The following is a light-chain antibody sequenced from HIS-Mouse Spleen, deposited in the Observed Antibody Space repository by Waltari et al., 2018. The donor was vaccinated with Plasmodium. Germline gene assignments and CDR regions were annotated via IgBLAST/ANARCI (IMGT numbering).Light chain of an antibody. V-gene: IGLV3-10*01. CDR3: YSTDSSGNHRV. CDR2: ADS. CDR1: ALPKKY. J-gene: IGLJ3*02. Sequence: SYELTQPPSVSVSPGQTARITCSGDALPKKYAYWYQQKSGQAPVLVIYADSKRPSGIPVRFSGSSSGTMATLTISGDQVEDEADYYCYSTDSSGNHRVFGGGTKLTVL.